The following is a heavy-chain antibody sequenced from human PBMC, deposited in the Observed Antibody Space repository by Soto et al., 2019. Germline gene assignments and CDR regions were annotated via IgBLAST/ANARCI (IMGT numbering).Heavy chain of an antibody. V-gene: IGHV1-18*01. CDR2: SSAYNGNT. D-gene: IGHD3-16*01. CDR3: ARGGTPIDY. CDR1: GYTFTNFG. Sequence: ASVKVSCKTTGYTFTNFGLSWVRQDPGQGLEWMGWSSAYNGNTNYAQNFQGRVTMTTDTSTSTAYMELRSLRSDDTAVYYCARGGTPIDYWAQGTLVTVSS. J-gene: IGHJ4*02.